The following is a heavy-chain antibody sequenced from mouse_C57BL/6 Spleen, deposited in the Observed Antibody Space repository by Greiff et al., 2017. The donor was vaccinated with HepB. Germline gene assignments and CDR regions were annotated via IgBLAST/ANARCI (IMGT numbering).Heavy chain of an antibody. V-gene: IGHV5-9-1*02. J-gene: IGHJ3*01. CDR1: GFTFSSYA. D-gene: IGHD2-4*01. CDR3: TREVYYDYEVAY. CDR2: ISSGGDYI. Sequence: EVKVVESGEGLVKPGGSLKLSCAASGFTFSSYAMSWVRQTPEKRLEWVAYISSGGDYIYYADTVKGRFTISRDNARNTLYLQMSSLKSEDTAMYYCTREVYYDYEVAYWGQGTLVTVSA.